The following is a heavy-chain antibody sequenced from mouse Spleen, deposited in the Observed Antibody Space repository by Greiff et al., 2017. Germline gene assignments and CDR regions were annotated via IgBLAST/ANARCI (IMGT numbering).Heavy chain of an antibody. CDR3: ARTPLYGPFDY. D-gene: IGHD1-1*02. CDR2: ISSGSSTI. CDR1: GFTFSDYG. Sequence: DVMLVESGGGLVKPGGSLKLSCAASGFTFSDYGMHWVRQAPEKGLEWVAYISSGSSTIYYADTVKGRFTISRDNAKNTLFLQMTSLRSEDTAMYYCARTPLYGPFDYWGQGTTLTVSS. V-gene: IGHV5-17*01. J-gene: IGHJ2*01.